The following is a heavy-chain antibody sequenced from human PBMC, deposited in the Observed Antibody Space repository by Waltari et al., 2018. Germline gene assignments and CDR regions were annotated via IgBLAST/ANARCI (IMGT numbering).Heavy chain of an antibody. J-gene: IGHJ4*02. CDR2: IYYSGST. V-gene: IGHV4-39*07. Sequence: QLQLQESGPGLVKPSETLSLTCTVSGGSISSSSYYWGWIRQPPGKGLEWIGSIYYSGSTYYNPSLKSRVTISVDTSKNQFSLKLSSVTAADTAVYYCARFFSHYSSSSGAGYWGQGTLVTVSS. CDR3: ARFFSHYSSSSGAGY. D-gene: IGHD6-6*01. CDR1: GGSISSSSYY.